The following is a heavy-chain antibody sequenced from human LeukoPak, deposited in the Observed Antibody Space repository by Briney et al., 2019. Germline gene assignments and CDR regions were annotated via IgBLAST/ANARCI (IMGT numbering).Heavy chain of an antibody. V-gene: IGHV3-21*01. D-gene: IGHD1-26*01. CDR3: ASYSGSSPKTYYFDY. J-gene: IGHJ4*02. CDR1: GFTFSSYS. Sequence: GGSLRLSCAASGFTFSSYSMNLVRQAPGKGLEWVSSISSSSSYIYYADSVKGRFTISRDNAKNSLYLQMNSLRAEDTAVYYCASYSGSSPKTYYFDYWGQGTLVTVSS. CDR2: ISSSSSYI.